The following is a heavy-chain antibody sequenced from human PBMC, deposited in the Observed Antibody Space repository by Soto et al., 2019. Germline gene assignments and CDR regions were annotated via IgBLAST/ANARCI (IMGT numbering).Heavy chain of an antibody. V-gene: IGHV3-30*03. CDR2: ISYDGSNK. J-gene: IGHJ4*02. D-gene: IGHD2-15*01. CDR3: ATHIVVVVAATHSVDY. Sequence: QVQLVESGGGVVQPGRSLRLSCAASGFTFSSYGMHWVRQAPGKGLEWVAVISYDGSNKYYADSVKSRFTISRDNSKNTLYLQMNSLRAEDTAVYYCATHIVVVVAATHSVDYWGQGTLVTVSS. CDR1: GFTFSSYG.